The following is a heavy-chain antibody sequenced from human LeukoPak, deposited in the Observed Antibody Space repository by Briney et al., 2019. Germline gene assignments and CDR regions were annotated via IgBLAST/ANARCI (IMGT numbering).Heavy chain of an antibody. Sequence: GGSLRLSCAASGFTFSSYSMNWVRQAPGRGLEWVAYISSSSTIYYADSLKGRFTVSRDNAKNSLYLQMNSLRAEDTAVYYCAKVQFADYYDSSGHDYWGQGTLVTVSS. CDR2: ISSSSTI. CDR1: GFTFSSYS. J-gene: IGHJ4*02. V-gene: IGHV3-48*04. CDR3: AKVQFADYYDSSGHDY. D-gene: IGHD3-22*01.